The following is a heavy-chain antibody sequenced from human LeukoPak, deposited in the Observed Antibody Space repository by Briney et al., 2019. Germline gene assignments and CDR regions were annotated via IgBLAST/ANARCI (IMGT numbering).Heavy chain of an antibody. CDR2: MNPNSGNT. CDR1: GYTFTGYY. V-gene: IGHV1-8*02. J-gene: IGHJ6*02. D-gene: IGHD3-3*01. CDR3: ARNVLRFLEWLRARHYYYGMDV. Sequence: GASVKVSCKASGYTFTGYYMHWVRQAPGQGLEWMGWMNPNSGNTGYAQKFQGRVTMTRNTSISTAYMELSSLRSEDTAVYYCARNVLRFLEWLRARHYYYGMDVWGQGTTVTVSS.